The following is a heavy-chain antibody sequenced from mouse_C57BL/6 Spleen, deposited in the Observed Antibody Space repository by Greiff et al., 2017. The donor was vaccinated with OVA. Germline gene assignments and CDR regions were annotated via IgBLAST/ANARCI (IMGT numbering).Heavy chain of an antibody. J-gene: IGHJ4*01. CDR2: IHPNSGST. D-gene: IGHD3-1*01. V-gene: IGHV1-64*01. Sequence: QVQLQQPGAELVKPGASVKLSCKASGYTFTSYWMHWVKQRPGPGLEWIGMIHPNSGSTNYNEKFKSKATLTVDKSSSTAYMQLSSLTSEDSAVYYCARSGDYDAMDYWGQGTSVTVSS. CDR1: GYTFTSYW. CDR3: ARSGDYDAMDY.